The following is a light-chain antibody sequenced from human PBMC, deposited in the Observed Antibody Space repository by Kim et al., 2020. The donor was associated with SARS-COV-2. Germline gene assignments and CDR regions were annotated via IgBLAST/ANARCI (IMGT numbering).Light chain of an antibody. J-gene: IGLJ2*01. CDR1: SSDVGGYNY. CDR2: EVN. V-gene: IGLV2-8*01. CDR3: SSYAGSNNVL. Sequence: QSALTQPPSESGSPGQSVTFSCTGTSSDVGGYNYVSWYQQHPGKAPKLMIYEVNKRPSGVPDRFSGSKSGNTASLTVSGLQAEDEADYYCSSYAGSNNVLFGGGTQLTVL.